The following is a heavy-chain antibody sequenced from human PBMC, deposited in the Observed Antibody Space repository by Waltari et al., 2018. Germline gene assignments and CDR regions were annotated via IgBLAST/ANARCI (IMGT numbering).Heavy chain of an antibody. V-gene: IGHV4-61*02. J-gene: IGHJ3*02. D-gene: IGHD2-15*01. CDR1: GGSISSGSYY. CDR3: ARGGATPGLAFDI. Sequence: QLQLQESGPGLVKPSQTLSLTCTVSGGSISSGSYYWSWIRQPAGKGLEWIGRIYTSGSTNYNPSLKSRVTISVDTSKNQFSLKLSSVTAADTAVYYCARGGATPGLAFDIWGQGTMVTVSS. CDR2: IYTSGST.